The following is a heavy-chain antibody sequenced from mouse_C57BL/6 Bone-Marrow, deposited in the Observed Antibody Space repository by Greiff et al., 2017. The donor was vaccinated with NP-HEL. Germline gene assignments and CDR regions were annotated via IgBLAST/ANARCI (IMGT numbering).Heavy chain of an antibody. J-gene: IGHJ4*01. CDR2: ISYSGST. V-gene: IGHV3-1*01. CDR1: GYSITSGYD. D-gene: IGHD2-12*01. Sequence: DVKLQESGPGMVKPSQSLSLTCTVTGYSITSGYDWHWIRHFPGNKLEWMGYISYSGSTNYNPSLKSRISITHDTSKNHFFLKLNSVTTEDTATYYCARGAYYMDAMDDWGQGASVTVSS. CDR3: ARGAYYMDAMDD.